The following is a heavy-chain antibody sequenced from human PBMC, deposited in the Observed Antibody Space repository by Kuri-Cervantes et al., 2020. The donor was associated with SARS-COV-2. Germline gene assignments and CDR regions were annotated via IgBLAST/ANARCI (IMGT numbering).Heavy chain of an antibody. CDR3: ALEIMSFFSMDV. V-gene: IGHV3-23*01. CDR2: ISGSGETI. CDR1: GFTFRSYA. D-gene: IGHD2-8*01. J-gene: IGHJ6*02. Sequence: GESLKISCAASGFTFRSYAMTWVRQAPGKGLEWVSVISGSGETIHYADSVQGRFTISRDNSKKMLYLQMKSQRAEDTATYYCALEIMSFFSMDVWGQGTTVTVSS.